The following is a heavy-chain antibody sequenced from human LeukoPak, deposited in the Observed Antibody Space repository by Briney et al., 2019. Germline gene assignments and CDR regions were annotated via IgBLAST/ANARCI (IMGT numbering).Heavy chain of an antibody. V-gene: IGHV1-18*01. CDR2: ITGNNGNT. CDR1: GYTFSGYG. D-gene: IGHD5-12*01. Sequence: ASVKVSCKPSGYTFSGYGISWVRQAPGQGLEWMGWITGNNGNTNYAQKLQGRVTMTTDTSTSTAYMELRSLRSDDTAVYYCARGKTYSGYDWYNWFDPWGQGTLVTVSS. J-gene: IGHJ5*02. CDR3: ARGKTYSGYDWYNWFDP.